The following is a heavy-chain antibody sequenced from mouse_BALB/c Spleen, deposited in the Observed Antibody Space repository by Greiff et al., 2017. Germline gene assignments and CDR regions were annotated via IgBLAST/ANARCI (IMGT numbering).Heavy chain of an antibody. CDR2: ISYDGSN. Sequence: ESGPGLVKPSQSLSLTCSVTGYSITSVYYWNWIRQFPGNKLEWMGYISYDGSNNYNPSLKNRIPITRDTSKNQFFLKLNSVTTEDTATYYCARELGRNAYWGQGTLVTVSA. CDR1: GYSITSVYY. D-gene: IGHD4-1*01. CDR3: ARELGRNAY. V-gene: IGHV3-6*02. J-gene: IGHJ3*01.